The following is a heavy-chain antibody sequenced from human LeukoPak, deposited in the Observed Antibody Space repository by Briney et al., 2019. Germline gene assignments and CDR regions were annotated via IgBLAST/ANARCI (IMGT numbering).Heavy chain of an antibody. V-gene: IGHV3-20*04. D-gene: IGHD3-22*01. Sequence: RPGGSLRLSCAGSGFTFDDYGMSWVRQAPGKGLEWASGINWNGGSTGYGDSVKGRFTISRDNAKNSLYLQMNSLRAEDTALYYCARARSGYYSSFDYWGQGTLVTVSS. J-gene: IGHJ4*02. CDR3: ARARSGYYSSFDY. CDR1: GFTFDDYG. CDR2: INWNGGST.